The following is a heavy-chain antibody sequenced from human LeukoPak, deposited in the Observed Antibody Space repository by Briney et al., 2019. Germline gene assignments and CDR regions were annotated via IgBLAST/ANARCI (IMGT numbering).Heavy chain of an antibody. J-gene: IGHJ6*02. CDR1: GDSLSDTNNY. Sequence: SETLSLTCTVSGDSLSDTNNYWGWVRQPPGKGLEWIGSIYYSGTTIYNPSLKSRVTVSVDTSKNQFSLQLRSVTAADTAVYYCAREDPQTTVPEGMDVWVQGTTVTVSS. D-gene: IGHD4-17*01. V-gene: IGHV4-39*07. CDR2: IYYSGTT. CDR3: AREDPQTTVPEGMDV.